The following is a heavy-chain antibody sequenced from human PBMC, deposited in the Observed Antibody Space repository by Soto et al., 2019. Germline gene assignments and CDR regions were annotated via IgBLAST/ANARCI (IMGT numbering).Heavy chain of an antibody. CDR1: GFTFSNAW. V-gene: IGHV3-15*01. Sequence: EVQLVESGGGLVKPGGSLRLSCAASGFTFSNAWMSWVRQAPGKGLEWVGRIKSKTDGGTTDYAAPVKGRFTISRDDSKNTLYLQMNSLNTEDTAVYYCTTDLTITFFDYWGQGTLVTVSS. CDR2: IKSKTDGGTT. J-gene: IGHJ4*02. CDR3: TTDLTITFFDY. D-gene: IGHD3-3*01.